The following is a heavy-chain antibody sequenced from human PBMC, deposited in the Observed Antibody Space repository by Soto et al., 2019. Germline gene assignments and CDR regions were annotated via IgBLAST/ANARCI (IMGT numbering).Heavy chain of an antibody. CDR2: ILVGGST. CDR3: AKATATSGGAFEI. D-gene: IGHD1-1*01. J-gene: IGHJ3*02. V-gene: IGHV3-23*01. CDR1: GFICSSYD. Sequence: GGSLRLSCAVSGFICSSYDMSWVRQAPGKGLEWVSTILVGGSTHYEDSVKGRFTISRDTSKNTVYLQMNSLTAGDTAFYYCAKATATSGGAFEIYRQGTMVTVSS.